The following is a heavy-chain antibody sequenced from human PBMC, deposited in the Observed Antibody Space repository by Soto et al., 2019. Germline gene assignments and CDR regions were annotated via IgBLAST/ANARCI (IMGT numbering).Heavy chain of an antibody. CDR2: IDHGGST. Sequence: QVQLQESGPGLVKSSGTLSLTCAVSGGSISGANRWSWVRQSPGKGLEWIGEIDHGGSTNYNPSLRSQVTISVDKSKNHFSLRLSSVTAADTAVYYCARGYYEMLTGNYKESYYHDMDVWGQGTTVTVSS. CDR3: ARGYYEMLTGNYKESYYHDMDV. CDR1: GGSISGANR. D-gene: IGHD3-9*01. V-gene: IGHV4-4*02. J-gene: IGHJ6*02.